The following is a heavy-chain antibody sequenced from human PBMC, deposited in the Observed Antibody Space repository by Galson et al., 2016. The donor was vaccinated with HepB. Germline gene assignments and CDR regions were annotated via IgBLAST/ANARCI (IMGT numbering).Heavy chain of an antibody. Sequence: SVKVSCKASGYTFTNYAIHWVRPAPGQRLEWMGWINADNGDTKFSQRFQGRVTITRDTSANTAYMDLSSLRSEDTAVYYCASDLTDASYYTMDVWGLGTTVTVAS. CDR3: ASDLTDASYYTMDV. CDR1: GYTFTNYA. CDR2: INADNGDT. V-gene: IGHV1-3*01. D-gene: IGHD3-16*01. J-gene: IGHJ6*02.